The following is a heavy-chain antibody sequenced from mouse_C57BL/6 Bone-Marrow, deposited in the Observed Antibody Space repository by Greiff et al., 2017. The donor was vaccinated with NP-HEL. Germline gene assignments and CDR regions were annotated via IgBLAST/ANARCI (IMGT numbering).Heavy chain of an antibody. V-gene: IGHV5-9-1*02. CDR2: ISSGGDYI. Sequence: EVKLQESGEGLVKPGGSLKLSCAASGFTFSSYAMSWVRQPLAKRLEWFAYISSGGDYIYYAATVKGRFTISRDNARNPLYLQMSSLKAEDTAMYYCTREGDRVQYFDVWGKGTTVTVSS. CDR3: TREGDRVQYFDV. D-gene: IGHD3-3*01. J-gene: IGHJ1*03. CDR1: GFTFSSYA.